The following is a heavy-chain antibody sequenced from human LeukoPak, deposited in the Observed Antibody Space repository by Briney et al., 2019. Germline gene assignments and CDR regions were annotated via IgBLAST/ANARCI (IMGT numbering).Heavy chain of an antibody. J-gene: IGHJ5*02. CDR2: ISGYNGNT. V-gene: IGHV1-18*01. Sequence: ASVKVSCEASGYTFTTYGIGWVRQAPGQGLEWMGWISGYNGNTVYAQRLQGRVTMTTDTSTNIAYMELRSLRSDDTAVYYCAREVFWGFDPWGQGTLVTVSS. D-gene: IGHD7-27*01. CDR3: AREVFWGFDP. CDR1: GYTFTTYG.